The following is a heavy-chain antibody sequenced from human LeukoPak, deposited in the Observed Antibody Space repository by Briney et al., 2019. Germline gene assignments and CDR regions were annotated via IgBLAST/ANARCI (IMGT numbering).Heavy chain of an antibody. V-gene: IGHV4-34*01. CDR1: GGSFSGYY. D-gene: IGHD6-19*01. CDR2: IYHSGST. J-gene: IGHJ6*03. CDR3: ARGLNGWRGYYYYMDV. Sequence: SETLSLTCALYGGSFSGYYWSWIRQPPGKGLEWIGSIYHSGSTYYNPSLKSRVTISVDTSKNQFCLKMSSVTAADTAVYYCARGLNGWRGYYYYMDVWGKGTTVTVSS.